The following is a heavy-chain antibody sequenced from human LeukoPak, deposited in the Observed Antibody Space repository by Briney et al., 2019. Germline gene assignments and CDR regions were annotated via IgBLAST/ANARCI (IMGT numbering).Heavy chain of an antibody. Sequence: GGSLRLSCAASGFTFSSYGMHWVRQAPGKGLEWVAVIWYDGRNKYYADSVKGRFTISRDNSKNTLCLQMNSLRAEDTAVYYCARDALRGWFDPWGQGTLVTVSS. V-gene: IGHV3-33*01. CDR2: IWYDGRNK. CDR3: ARDALRGWFDP. CDR1: GFTFSSYG. J-gene: IGHJ5*02.